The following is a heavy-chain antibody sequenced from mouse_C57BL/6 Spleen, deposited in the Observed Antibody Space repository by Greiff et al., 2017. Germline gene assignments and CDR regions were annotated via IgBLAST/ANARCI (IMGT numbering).Heavy chain of an antibody. CDR3: AITAVVAAKDWYFDV. J-gene: IGHJ1*03. Sequence: VQLQQSGAELVKPGASVKMSCKASGYTFTSYWITWVKQRPGQGLEWIGDIYPGSGSTNYNEKFKSKATLTVDTSSSTAYMQLSSLTSEDSAVYYCAITAVVAAKDWYFDVWGTGTTVTVSS. CDR1: GYTFTSYW. CDR2: IYPGSGST. V-gene: IGHV1-55*01. D-gene: IGHD1-1*01.